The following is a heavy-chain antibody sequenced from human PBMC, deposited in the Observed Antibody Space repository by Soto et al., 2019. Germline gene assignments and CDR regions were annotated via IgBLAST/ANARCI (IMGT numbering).Heavy chain of an antibody. D-gene: IGHD4-17*01. V-gene: IGHV4-39*01. CDR1: GGSLSSSSNP. CDR2: IYYSENT. Sequence: PSETLSLTCTVSGGSLSSSSNPWGWIRQPPGKGLEWIGNIYYSENTYYNPSLKSRVTISVDTSKNQFSLRLTAVTAADTAVYYCATHPPYGPLDHWGQGTLVTVSS. CDR3: ATHPPYGPLDH. J-gene: IGHJ4*02.